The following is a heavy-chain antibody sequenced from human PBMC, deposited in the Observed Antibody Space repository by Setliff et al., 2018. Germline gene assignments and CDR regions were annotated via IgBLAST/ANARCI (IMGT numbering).Heavy chain of an antibody. CDR3: ARSGDYGSGRLSP. J-gene: IGHJ5*02. V-gene: IGHV4-61*02. D-gene: IGHD3-10*01. CDR2: IHASGST. Sequence: PSETLSLTCTVSGGSISSGDHYWSWIRQPAGKGLEWIGRIHASGSTNYNPSLKSRVTISLDTSNNQFSLKLSSVTAAETAMYYCARSGDYGSGRLSPWGQGTQVTVSS. CDR1: GGSISSGDHY.